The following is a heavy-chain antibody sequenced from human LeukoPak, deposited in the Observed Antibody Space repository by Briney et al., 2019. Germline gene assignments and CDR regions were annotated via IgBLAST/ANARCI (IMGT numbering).Heavy chain of an antibody. Sequence: GASVKVSCKASGYIFTGYYMHWVRQAPGQGLEWMGWINPNSGGTNYAQKFQGRVTMTRDMSISTAYMELSRLRSDDTAVYYCARVTYYDSSGLIDYWGQGTLVTVSS. CDR2: INPNSGGT. J-gene: IGHJ4*02. CDR1: GYIFTGYY. CDR3: ARVTYYDSSGLIDY. V-gene: IGHV1-2*02. D-gene: IGHD3-22*01.